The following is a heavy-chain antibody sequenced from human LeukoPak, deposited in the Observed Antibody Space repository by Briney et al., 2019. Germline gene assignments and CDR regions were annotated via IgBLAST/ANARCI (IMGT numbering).Heavy chain of an antibody. CDR2: ISANNGNT. J-gene: IGHJ4*02. D-gene: IGHD3-22*01. CDR3: AKADSSGYCDN. CDR1: GYTFTSYY. V-gene: IGHV1-18*04. Sequence: GASVKVSCKASGYTFTSYYMHWVRQAPGQGLEWMGWISANNGNTNYAQKFQGRVAMTTDTSTSTAYMELRSLTSDDTAIYYCAKADSSGYCDNWGQGTLVTVSS.